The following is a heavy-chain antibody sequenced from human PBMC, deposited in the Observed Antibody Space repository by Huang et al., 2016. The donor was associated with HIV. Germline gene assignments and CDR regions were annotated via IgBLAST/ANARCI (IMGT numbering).Heavy chain of an antibody. D-gene: IGHD5-18*01. V-gene: IGHV1-46*01. CDR1: GYTFISYY. Sequence: QVQLVQSGAEVKRPGASVKVSCKASGYTFISYYIHWVGQAPGKGLEWMGVLNPRGGTTRSDKKFQGRVTMTRNTSTSTVYREVSILRSDDTAVYFCAGGDVDTAMLLDYWGQGTLVTVAS. CDR3: AGGDVDTAMLLDY. J-gene: IGHJ4*02. CDR2: LNPRGGTT.